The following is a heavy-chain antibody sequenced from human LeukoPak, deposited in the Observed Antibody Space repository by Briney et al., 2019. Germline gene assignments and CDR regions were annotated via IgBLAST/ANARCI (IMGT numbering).Heavy chain of an antibody. V-gene: IGHV4-4*08. CDR2: IDNSGST. CDR3: ARGRTYNPI. J-gene: IGHJ3*02. Sequence: SETLSFTCTVSGGSISSYYWSWIRQPPGKGLEWVGYIDNSGSTNYNPSLESQVTISIDPSKNHFSLKLRSVTAADTAVYYCARGRTYNPIWGRGTMVTVSS. D-gene: IGHD5-24*01. CDR1: GGSISSYY.